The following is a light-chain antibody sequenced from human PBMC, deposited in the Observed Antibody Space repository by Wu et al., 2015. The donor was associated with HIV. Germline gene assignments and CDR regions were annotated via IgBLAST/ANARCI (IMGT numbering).Light chain of an antibody. CDR2: GAS. CDR1: QSVSSN. CDR3: QQYDNWPPWT. Sequence: IVMTQSPATLSVSPGERATLSCRASQSVSSNLAWYQQKPGQAPRLLIYGASTRATDIPVRFSGSGSGTEFTLTISGLQSEDFAVYFCQQYDNWPPWTFGQGTKVEIK. J-gene: IGKJ1*01. V-gene: IGKV3-15*01.